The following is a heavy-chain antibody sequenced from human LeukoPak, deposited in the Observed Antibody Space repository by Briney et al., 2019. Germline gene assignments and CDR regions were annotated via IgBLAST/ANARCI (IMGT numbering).Heavy chain of an antibody. Sequence: GGSLRLSCGASGFTFNSYAMNWVRQAPGKGLEWVSGISGSGGSTFYADSVKGRFTISRDNSKNTLYLQMNSLRAEDTAVYYCAKDRYSNYGNWFDPWGQGTLVTVFS. D-gene: IGHD4-11*01. J-gene: IGHJ5*02. CDR1: GFTFNSYA. CDR2: ISGSGGST. CDR3: AKDRYSNYGNWFDP. V-gene: IGHV3-23*01.